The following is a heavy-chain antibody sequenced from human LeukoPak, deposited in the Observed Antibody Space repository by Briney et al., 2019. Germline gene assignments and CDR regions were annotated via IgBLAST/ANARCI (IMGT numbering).Heavy chain of an antibody. CDR3: ARDSYYYDSSGYYSWFDP. CDR1: GGSVSSGSYY. Sequence: SETLSLTCTVSGGSVSSGSYYWSWIRQPPGKGLEWIGYIYYSGSTSYNPSLKSRVTISVDTSKNQFSLKLSSVTAADTAVYYCARDSYYYDSSGYYSWFDPWGQGTLVTVSS. V-gene: IGHV4-61*01. D-gene: IGHD3-22*01. CDR2: IYYSGST. J-gene: IGHJ5*02.